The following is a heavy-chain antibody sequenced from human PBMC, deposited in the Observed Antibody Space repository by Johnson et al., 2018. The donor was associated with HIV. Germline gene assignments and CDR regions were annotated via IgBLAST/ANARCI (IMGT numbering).Heavy chain of an antibody. CDR2: ISSSGATI. D-gene: IGHD3-22*01. V-gene: IGHV3-11*04. CDR1: GFIFSDYY. J-gene: IGHJ3*02. CDR3: ARSSGYYGTDAFDI. Sequence: QVLLVESGGGVVKPGESLRLSCAASGFIFSDYYMTWIRQAPGKGLEWISYISSSGATIYYADSVKGRFTISRDNSKNTLYLQMNSLRPEDTAVYYCARSSGYYGTDAFDIWGQGTMVTVSS.